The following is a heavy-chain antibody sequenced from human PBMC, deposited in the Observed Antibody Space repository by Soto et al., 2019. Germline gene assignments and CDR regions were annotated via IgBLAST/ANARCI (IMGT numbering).Heavy chain of an antibody. D-gene: IGHD6-19*01. J-gene: IGHJ5*02. Sequence: SETLSLTCAVSGYSISSGYYWGWIRQPPGKGLEWIGSIYHSGSTYYNPSLKSRVTISVDTSKNQFSLKLSSVTAADTAVYYCARSIAVAGKDWFDPWGQGTLVTVSS. CDR2: IYHSGST. V-gene: IGHV4-38-2*01. CDR3: ARSIAVAGKDWFDP. CDR1: GYSISSGYY.